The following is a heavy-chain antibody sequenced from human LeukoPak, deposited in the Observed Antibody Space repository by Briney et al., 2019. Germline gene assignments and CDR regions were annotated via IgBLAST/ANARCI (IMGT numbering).Heavy chain of an antibody. CDR3: ARGINYGSGSYYVDY. CDR1: GGSFSGYH. Sequence: SETLSLTCAVYGGSFSGYHWTWIRQPPGKGLDWIGEINDSGSPIYNPSLKSRVTISVDTSKNQFSLKLSSVTAADTAVYYCARGINYGSGSYYVDYWGQGTLVTVSS. CDR2: INDSGSP. V-gene: IGHV4-34*01. J-gene: IGHJ4*02. D-gene: IGHD3-10*01.